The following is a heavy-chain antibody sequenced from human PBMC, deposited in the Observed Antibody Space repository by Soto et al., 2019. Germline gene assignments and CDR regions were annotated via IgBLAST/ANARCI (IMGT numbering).Heavy chain of an antibody. J-gene: IGHJ5*02. CDR2: ISYDGSNK. V-gene: IGHV3-30-3*01. CDR3: ARDKRIGWFGDPNWFDP. CDR1: GFTFSSYA. D-gene: IGHD3-10*01. Sequence: SLRLSCAASGFTFSSYAMHWVRQAPGKGLEWVAVISYDGSNKYYADSVKGRFTISRDNSKNTLYLQMNSLRAEDTAVYYCARDKRIGWFGDPNWFDPWGQGTLVTVSS.